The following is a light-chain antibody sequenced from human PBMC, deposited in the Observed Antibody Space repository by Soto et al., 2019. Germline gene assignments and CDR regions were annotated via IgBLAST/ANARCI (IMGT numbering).Light chain of an antibody. CDR3: QQYGSSPWT. J-gene: IGKJ1*01. Sequence: IVMTQSPATLSVSPGERATLSCRASQSVSSNLAWYQQKPGQAPRLLLYGASSRATGIPARFSGSGSGTEFTLTISSLQSEDFAVFYCQQYGSSPWTFGQGTKVEIK. CDR2: GAS. V-gene: IGKV3-15*01. CDR1: QSVSSN.